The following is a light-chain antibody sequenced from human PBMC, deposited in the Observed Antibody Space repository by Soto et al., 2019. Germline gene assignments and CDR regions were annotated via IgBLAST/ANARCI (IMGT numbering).Light chain of an antibody. V-gene: IGKV1-5*01. CDR3: QHYTLYSAP. CDR1: QDISTY. CDR2: GAS. J-gene: IGKJ5*01. Sequence: RLTQSPSSLSASVGDTVTISCRASQDISTYLAWYQQKPGKAPTLLSFGASSLHNGVPPRFAGSGSASEFTLTIIRLQPDDFATYFCQHYTLYSAPFGQGTRV.